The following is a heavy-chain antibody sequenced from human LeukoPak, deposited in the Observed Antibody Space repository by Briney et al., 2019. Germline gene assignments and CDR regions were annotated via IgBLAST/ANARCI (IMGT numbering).Heavy chain of an antibody. D-gene: IGHD3-22*01. Sequence: ASVKVSCKASGGTFSSYAISWVRQAPGQGLEWMGGIIPIFGTANYAQKFQGRVTITADKSTSTAYMELSSLRSEDTTVYYCATVSTTGYWFDPWGQGTLVTVSS. CDR2: IIPIFGTA. J-gene: IGHJ5*02. V-gene: IGHV1-69*06. CDR3: ATVSTTGYWFDP. CDR1: GGTFSSYA.